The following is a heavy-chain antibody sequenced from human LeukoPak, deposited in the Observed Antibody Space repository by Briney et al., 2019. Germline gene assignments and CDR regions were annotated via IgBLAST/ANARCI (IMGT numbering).Heavy chain of an antibody. V-gene: IGHV3-23*01. D-gene: IGHD4-17*01. CDR2: VSGRGDST. J-gene: IGHJ4*02. CDR3: ARGDYGDRDLDY. Sequence: GGSLRLSCAASGFTFSSYAISWVRQAPGKGLEWVSAVSGRGDSTYYADSVKGRFTISRDNAKNSLYLQMNSLRDEDTAVYYCARGDYGDRDLDYWGQGTLVTVSS. CDR1: GFTFSSYA.